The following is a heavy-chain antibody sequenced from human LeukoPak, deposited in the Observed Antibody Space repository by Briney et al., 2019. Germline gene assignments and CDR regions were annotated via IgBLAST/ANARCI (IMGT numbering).Heavy chain of an antibody. D-gene: IGHD3-10*01. CDR1: GFTFSSYW. Sequence: LPGGSLRLSCAASGFTFSSYWMHWVRQAPGKGLVWVSRIYADGTSTSYADSVKGGFTISRDNAKNTVYLQMNSLRAEDTAVYYCARDPGGSGSWGLFDYWGQGTLVTVSS. CDR2: IYADGTST. V-gene: IGHV3-74*01. J-gene: IGHJ4*02. CDR3: ARDPGGSGSWGLFDY.